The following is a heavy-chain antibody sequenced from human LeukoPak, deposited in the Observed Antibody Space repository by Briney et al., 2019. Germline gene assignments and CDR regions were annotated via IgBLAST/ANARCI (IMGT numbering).Heavy chain of an antibody. Sequence: TGGSLRLSCAASGFTFSNAWMSWVRQAPGKGLEWVGRIKSKTDGGTTDYAAPVKGRFTISRDDSKSTLYLQMNSLKTEDTAVYYCTTDPNCFTIFGVVLDYWGQGTLVTVSS. CDR2: IKSKTDGGTT. CDR1: GFTFSNAW. D-gene: IGHD3-3*01. CDR3: TTDPNCFTIFGVVLDY. J-gene: IGHJ4*02. V-gene: IGHV3-15*01.